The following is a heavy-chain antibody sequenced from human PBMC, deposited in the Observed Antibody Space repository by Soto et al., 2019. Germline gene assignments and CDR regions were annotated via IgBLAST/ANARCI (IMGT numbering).Heavy chain of an antibody. V-gene: IGHV4-39*01. CDR1: GGSISSYY. CDR3: ARHHLYSGSYYFDY. D-gene: IGHD1-26*01. J-gene: IGHJ4*02. CDR2: IYYSGST. Sequence: SETLSLTCTVSGGSISSYYWSWIRQHPGKGLEWIGNIYYSGSTYYNPSLKSRVTISVDTSKNQFSLKLSSVTAADTAVYYCARHHLYSGSYYFDYWGQGTLVTVSS.